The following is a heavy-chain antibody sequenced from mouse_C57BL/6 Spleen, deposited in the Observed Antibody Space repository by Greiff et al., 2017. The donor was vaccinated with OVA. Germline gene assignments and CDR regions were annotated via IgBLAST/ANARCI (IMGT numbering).Heavy chain of an antibody. CDR3: ARTYGSSYAMDY. J-gene: IGHJ4*01. D-gene: IGHD1-1*01. Sequence: EVKLVESGGGLVKPGGSLKLSCAASGFTFSDYGMHWVRQAPEKGLEWVAYISSGSSTIYSADTVKGRFTISRDNAKNTLFLQMTSLRSEDTAMYYCARTYGSSYAMDYWGQGTSVTVSS. CDR2: ISSGSSTI. V-gene: IGHV5-17*01. CDR1: GFTFSDYG.